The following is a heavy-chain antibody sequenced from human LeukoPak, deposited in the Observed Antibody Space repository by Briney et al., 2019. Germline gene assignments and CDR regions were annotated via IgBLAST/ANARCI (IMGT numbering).Heavy chain of an antibody. CDR2: INHSGST. V-gene: IGHV4-34*01. J-gene: IGHJ5*02. CDR1: GGSFSGYY. D-gene: IGHD6-13*01. Sequence: KASETLSLTCAVYGGSFSGYYWSWIRQPPGKGLEWIGEINHSGSTNYNPSLKSRVTISVDTSKNQFSLKLSSVTAADTAVYYCARGIAAAGCNWFDPWGQGTLVTVSS. CDR3: ARGIAAAGCNWFDP.